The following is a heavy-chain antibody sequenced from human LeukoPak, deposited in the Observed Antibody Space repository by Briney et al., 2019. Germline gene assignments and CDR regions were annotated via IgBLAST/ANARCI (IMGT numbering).Heavy chain of an antibody. V-gene: IGHV1-2*02. D-gene: IGHD3-3*01. CDR1: GYTFTGYY. J-gene: IGHJ4*02. CDR2: INPNSGGT. Sequence: ASVKVSCKASGYTFTGYYMHWVRQAPGQGLEWMGWINPNSGGTNYAQKFQGRVTMTRDTSISTAYMELSRLRSDDTAVYYCARDRLRFLEWYQSGPLFDYWGQGTLVTVSS. CDR3: ARDRLRFLEWYQSGPLFDY.